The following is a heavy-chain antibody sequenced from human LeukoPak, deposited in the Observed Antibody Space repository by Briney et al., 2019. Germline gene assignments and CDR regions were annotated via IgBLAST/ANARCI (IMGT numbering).Heavy chain of an antibody. J-gene: IGHJ4*02. CDR2: ISDSGGST. V-gene: IGHV3-23*01. D-gene: IGHD3-10*01. CDR3: AKSLSGGGYYFEY. CDR1: GFTFSNYA. Sequence: GGSLRLSCAASGFTFSNYAMTWVRQAPGKGLEWVSGISDSGGSTYYADSVKGRFTNSRDNSKNTLYLQMNSLRAEDTAVYYCAKSLSGGGYYFEYWGQGTLVTVSS.